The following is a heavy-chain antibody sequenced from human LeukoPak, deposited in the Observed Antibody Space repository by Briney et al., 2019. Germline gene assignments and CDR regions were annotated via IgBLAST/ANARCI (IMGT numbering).Heavy chain of an antibody. CDR2: ISTSGSII. Sequence: GGSLRLSCAASGFTFSDYYMSWIRQAPGKGLEWVSYISTSGSIIYYADSVKGRFTISRDNAKNSLYLQMNSLRAEDTAVYYCAKERDTAMVTIDYWGQGTLVTVSS. CDR3: AKERDTAMVTIDY. J-gene: IGHJ4*02. V-gene: IGHV3-11*04. D-gene: IGHD5-18*01. CDR1: GFTFSDYY.